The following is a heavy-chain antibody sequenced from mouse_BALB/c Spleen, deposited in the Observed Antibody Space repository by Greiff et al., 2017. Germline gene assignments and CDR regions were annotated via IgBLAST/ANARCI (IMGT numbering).Heavy chain of an antibody. CDR1: GYAFSSSW. Sequence: VQLQQSGPELVKPGASVKISCKASGYAFSSSWMNWVKQRPGQGLEWIGRIYPGDGDTNYNGKFKGKATLTADKSSSTAYMQLSSLTSVDSAVYFCARSHPDGYHYYFDYWGQGTTLTVSS. J-gene: IGHJ2*01. V-gene: IGHV1-82*01. CDR3: ARSHPDGYHYYFDY. CDR2: IYPGDGDT. D-gene: IGHD2-3*01.